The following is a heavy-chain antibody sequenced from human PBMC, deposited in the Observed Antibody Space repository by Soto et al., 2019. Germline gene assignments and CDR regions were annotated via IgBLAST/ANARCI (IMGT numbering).Heavy chain of an antibody. CDR1: GFSLSTSGVG. D-gene: IGHD3-16*02. J-gene: IGHJ4*02. CDR3: AHTPFPDYVWGSYRSYYFDY. V-gene: IGHV2-5*02. Sequence: QITLKESGPTLVKPTQTLTLTCTFSGFSLSTSGVGVGWIRQPPGKALEWLALIYWDDDKRYSPSLQSRLTLTKATSKSPVVLTMTYMDPVDTATYYCAHTPFPDYVWGSYRSYYFDYWGQGTLVTVSS. CDR2: IYWDDDK.